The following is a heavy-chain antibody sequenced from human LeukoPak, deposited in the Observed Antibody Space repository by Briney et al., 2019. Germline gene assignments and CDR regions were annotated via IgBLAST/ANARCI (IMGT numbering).Heavy chain of an antibody. Sequence: QSGGSLRLSCAASGFTFSSYGMHWVRQAPGKGLEWVAFIRYDGSNKYYADSVKGRFTTSRDNSKNTLYLQMNSLRAEDTAVYYCARPDILTGSYFDYWGQGTLVTVSS. CDR1: GFTFSSYG. CDR2: IRYDGSNK. J-gene: IGHJ4*02. D-gene: IGHD3-9*01. CDR3: ARPDILTGSYFDY. V-gene: IGHV3-30*02.